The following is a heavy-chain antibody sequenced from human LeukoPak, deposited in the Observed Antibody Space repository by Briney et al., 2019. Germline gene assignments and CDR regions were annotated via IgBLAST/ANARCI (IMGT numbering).Heavy chain of an antibody. V-gene: IGHV3-7*03. CDR3: ARDLYYYDSSGTLDY. CDR2: INKDGNQK. D-gene: IGHD3-22*01. CDR1: GFTFRSYW. J-gene: IGHJ4*02. Sequence: GGSLRLSCVASGFTFRSYWMSWVRQTPGKGLEWVGNINKDGNQKNFVDSVKGRFTISRDNAKNSLYLQMNSLRAEDTALYYCARDLYYYDSSGTLDYWGQGTLVTVSS.